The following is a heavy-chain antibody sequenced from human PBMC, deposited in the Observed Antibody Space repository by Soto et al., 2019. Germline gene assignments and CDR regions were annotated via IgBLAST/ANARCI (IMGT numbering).Heavy chain of an antibody. Sequence: EVQLVESGGTLVQPGGSLRLSCAASGFVLDDHYMDWVRQAPGEGLEWVGRTRDKANSYTTEYAASVKGRFTISRDDSQNSLYLQMNSLKTEDTAVYYCARVTKKTDAFDIWGQGTMVTVSS. CDR2: TRDKANSYTT. CDR3: ARVTKKTDAFDI. CDR1: GFVLDDHY. J-gene: IGHJ3*02. V-gene: IGHV3-72*01. D-gene: IGHD4-4*01.